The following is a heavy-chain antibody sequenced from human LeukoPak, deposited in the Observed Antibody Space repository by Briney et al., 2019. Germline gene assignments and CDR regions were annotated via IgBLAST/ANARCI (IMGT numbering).Heavy chain of an antibody. CDR2: VSESGGRT. D-gene: IGHD2-21*02. J-gene: IGHJ3*02. CDR3: ANDGPYCGGDCYFGDAFDI. V-gene: IGHV3-23*01. CDR1: GFTFSSYA. Sequence: PGGSLRLSCAASGFTFSSYAMSWVRQAPGKGLEWVSSVSESGGRTYYADSVKGRFTISRDNSKNTLYLQVNSLRAEDTAVYYCANDGPYCGGDCYFGDAFDIWGQGTMVSVSS.